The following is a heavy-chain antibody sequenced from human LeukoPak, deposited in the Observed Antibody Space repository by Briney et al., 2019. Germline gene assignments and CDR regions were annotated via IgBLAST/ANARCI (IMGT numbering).Heavy chain of an antibody. CDR1: GGSISSYY. CDR2: IYYSGST. J-gene: IGHJ4*02. Sequence: SETLSLTCTVSGGSISSYYWSWIRQPPGKGLEWIGYIYYSGSTNYNPSLKSRVTISVDTSKNQFSLKLRSVTAADTAVYYCARDLTDYDSSGYYVLDYWGQGTLVTVSS. D-gene: IGHD3-22*01. V-gene: IGHV4-59*01. CDR3: ARDLTDYDSSGYYVLDY.